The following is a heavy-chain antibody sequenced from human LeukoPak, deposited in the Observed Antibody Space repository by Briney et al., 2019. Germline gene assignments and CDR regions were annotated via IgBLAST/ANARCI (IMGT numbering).Heavy chain of an antibody. V-gene: IGHV4-34*01. CDR2: INHSGST. CDR3: ARAYSGYDP. CDR1: GGSFSGYY. J-gene: IGHJ5*02. D-gene: IGHD5-12*01. Sequence: SETLSLTCAVYGGSFSGYYWSWIRQPPGKGLEWIGEINHSGSTNYNPSLKSRVTISVDTSKNQFSLKLSSVTAADTAVYYCARAYSGYDPWGQGTLVTVPS.